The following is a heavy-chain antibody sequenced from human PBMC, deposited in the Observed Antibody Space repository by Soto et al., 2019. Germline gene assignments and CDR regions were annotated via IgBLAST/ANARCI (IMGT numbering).Heavy chain of an antibody. D-gene: IGHD6-6*01. J-gene: IGHJ4*02. CDR3: ARDVLYSTSRIDS. CDR2: IYYSGST. V-gene: IGHV4-30-4*01. CDR1: GGSISSGDYY. Sequence: SETLSLTCTVSGGSISSGDYYWSWIRQPPGKGLEWIGYIYYSGSTYYTPSLKSRVTISIDASKNQFSLKLSSVTAADTAVYYCARDVLYSTSRIDSWGQGTLVTVS.